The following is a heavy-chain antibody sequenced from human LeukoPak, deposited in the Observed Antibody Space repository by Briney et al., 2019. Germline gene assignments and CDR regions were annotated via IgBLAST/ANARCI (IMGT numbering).Heavy chain of an antibody. CDR3: ARGYIGAVVTGTPFDY. CDR2: MNPNSGNT. V-gene: IGHV1-8*01. D-gene: IGHD4-23*01. CDR1: GYTFTSYD. J-gene: IGHJ4*02. Sequence: ASVTVSCKASGYTFTSYDINWVRQAPGQGLEWMGWMNPNSGNTGYAQKFQGRVTMTRNTSISTAYMELSSLRSEDTAVYYCARGYIGAVVTGTPFDYWGQGTLVTVSS.